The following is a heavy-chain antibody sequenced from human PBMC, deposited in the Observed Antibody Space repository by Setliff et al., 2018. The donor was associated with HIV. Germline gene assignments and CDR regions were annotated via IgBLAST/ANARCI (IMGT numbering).Heavy chain of an antibody. D-gene: IGHD6-13*01. CDR2: IYYSGST. J-gene: IGHJ3*02. V-gene: IGHV4-39*01. CDR3: ARRSSWYGDAFDI. CDR1: GASISSSSYY. Sequence: SETLSLTCTVSGASISSSSYYWDWIRQPPGKGLEWIGSIYYSGSTYYNPSLRRRVTISVDTSKNQFSLKLSSVTAADTAVYYCARRSSWYGDAFDIWGQGTMVTVSS.